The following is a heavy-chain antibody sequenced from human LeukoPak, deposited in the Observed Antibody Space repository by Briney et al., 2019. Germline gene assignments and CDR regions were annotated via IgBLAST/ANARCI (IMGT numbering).Heavy chain of an antibody. D-gene: IGHD5-12*01. CDR2: IKQDGSVK. CDR1: GFTFSSYG. V-gene: IGHV3-7*03. CDR3: ARDPDLRRGYDGEGY. Sequence: GGSLRLSCAASGFTFSSYGMHWVRQAPGKGLEWVANIKQDGSVKNYVDSVKGRFTISRDNPKNSLYLQMNSLRAEDTAVYYCARDPDLRRGYDGEGYWGQGTLVTVSS. J-gene: IGHJ4*02.